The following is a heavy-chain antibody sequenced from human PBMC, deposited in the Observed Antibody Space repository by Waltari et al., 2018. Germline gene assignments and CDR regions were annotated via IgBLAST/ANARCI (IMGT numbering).Heavy chain of an antibody. CDR1: GGTFSSYA. CDR3: ASPPATVTSYYYYMDV. CDR2: IIPLLGIA. J-gene: IGHJ6*03. D-gene: IGHD4-17*01. Sequence: QVQLVQSGAEVKKPGSSVKVSCKASGGTFSSYAISWVRQAPGQGLEWMGGIIPLLGIANYAQKFQGRVTITADESTSTAYMELSSLRSEDTAVYYCASPPATVTSYYYYMDVWGKGTTVTVSS. V-gene: IGHV1-69*04.